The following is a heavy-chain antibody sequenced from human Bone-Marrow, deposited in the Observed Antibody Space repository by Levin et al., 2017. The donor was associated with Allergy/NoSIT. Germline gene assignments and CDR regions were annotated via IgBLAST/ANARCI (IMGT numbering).Heavy chain of an antibody. CDR2: INPASGAV. CDR3: ARADCRSTACYPL. D-gene: IGHD2-2*01. J-gene: IGHJ4*02. CDR1: GYIFTGYY. V-gene: IGHV1-2*02. Sequence: PAASVKVSCKASGYIFTGYYIHWVRQAPGQGLEWMGWINPASGAVNYAQKFLGRVTMTRDTSISTAYMELSRVTSDDTAVYYCARADCRSTACYPLWGQGTLVTVSS.